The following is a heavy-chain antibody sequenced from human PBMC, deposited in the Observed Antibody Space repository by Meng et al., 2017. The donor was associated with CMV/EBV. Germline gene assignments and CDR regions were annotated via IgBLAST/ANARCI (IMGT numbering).Heavy chain of an antibody. J-gene: IGHJ4*02. Sequence: ASVKVSCKASGYTLTGYSMHWVRQAPGQGLEWMGWINPNSGDAHYAQKFQGRVTMTRDTSISTAYMEVSSLRSDDTAVYYCAGVGETIFGVVTHLDHWGQGTLVTVSS. D-gene: IGHD3-3*01. CDR1: GYTLTGYS. V-gene: IGHV1-2*02. CDR2: INPNSGDA. CDR3: AGVGETIFGVVTHLDH.